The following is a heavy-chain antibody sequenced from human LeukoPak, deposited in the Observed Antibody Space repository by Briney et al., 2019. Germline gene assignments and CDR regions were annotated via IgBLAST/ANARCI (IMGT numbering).Heavy chain of an antibody. CDR3: ARDGHDY. V-gene: IGHV1-46*01. CDR1: GGTFISYA. J-gene: IGHJ4*02. Sequence: ASVKVSCKASGGTFISYAISWVRQAPGQGLEWMGIINPSGGSTSYAQKFQGRVTMTRDTSTSTVYMELSSLRSEDTAVYYCARDGHDYWGQGTLVTVSS. CDR2: INPSGGST.